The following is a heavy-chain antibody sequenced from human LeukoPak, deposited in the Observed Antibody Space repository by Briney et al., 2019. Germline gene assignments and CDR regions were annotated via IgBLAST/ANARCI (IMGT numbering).Heavy chain of an antibody. J-gene: IGHJ4*02. V-gene: IGHV4-4*07. CDR1: GGSISSYY. Sequence: SETLSLTCTVSGGSISSYYWSWIRQPAGKGLEWIGRIYTSGSTNYNTSLKSRVTISVDKSKNQFSLKLSSVTAADTAVYYCARAPWSGYLNDYWGQGTLVTVSS. CDR2: IYTSGST. D-gene: IGHD3-3*01. CDR3: ARAPWSGYLNDY.